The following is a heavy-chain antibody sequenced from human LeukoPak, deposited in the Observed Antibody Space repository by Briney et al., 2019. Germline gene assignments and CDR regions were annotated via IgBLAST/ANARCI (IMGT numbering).Heavy chain of an antibody. CDR3: ARASTHRYNWKSGQLNDAFDI. Sequence: AASVTVSCKASGYTFTGYYMHWVRQAPGQGLEWMGRISPYNGNTKYAQKLQGRVTMTTDTSTSTAYMELRSLRSDDTAVYYCARASTHRYNWKSGQLNDAFDIWGQGTMVTVSS. CDR2: ISPYNGNT. V-gene: IGHV1-18*04. D-gene: IGHD1-20*01. CDR1: GYTFTGYY. J-gene: IGHJ3*02.